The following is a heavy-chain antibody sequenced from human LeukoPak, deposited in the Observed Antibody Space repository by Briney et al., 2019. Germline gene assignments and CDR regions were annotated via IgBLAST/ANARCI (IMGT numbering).Heavy chain of an antibody. J-gene: IGHJ4*02. V-gene: IGHV1-2*02. D-gene: IGHD3-22*01. CDR1: GHTFTGYY. CDR3: ARDSNKIVDY. CDR2: INANSGGT. Sequence: ASVRVSCKASGHTFTGYYMHWVRQAPGQGLEWMGWINANSGGTNYAQKFQGRVTMTRDTSISTAYMELSRLRSDDTAVYYCARDSNKIVDYWGQGTPVTVSS.